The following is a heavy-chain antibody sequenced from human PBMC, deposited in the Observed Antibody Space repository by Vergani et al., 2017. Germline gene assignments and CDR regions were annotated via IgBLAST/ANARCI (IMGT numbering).Heavy chain of an antibody. J-gene: IGHJ4*02. D-gene: IGHD3-22*01. V-gene: IGHV3-30*18. CDR1: GFTFSNAW. Sequence: VQLVESGGGLVKPGGSLRLSCAASGFTFSNAWMSWVRQAPGKGLEWVAVISYDGSNKYYADSVKGRFTISRDNSKNTLYLQMSSLRAEDTAVYYCVKDADSSGYFDYWGQGTLVTVSS. CDR3: VKDADSSGYFDY. CDR2: ISYDGSNK.